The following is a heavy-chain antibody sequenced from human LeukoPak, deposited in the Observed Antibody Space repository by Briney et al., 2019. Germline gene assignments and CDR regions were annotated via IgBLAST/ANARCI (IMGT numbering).Heavy chain of an antibody. Sequence: GGSLRLSCEASGFXFSSYAMTWVRQAPGKGLEWVSGISGSGGGTYYADSVKGRFTISRDNSKNTLYLQMNSLRAEDTAVYYCAKEDVTRFDPWGQGTLVTVSS. D-gene: IGHD2-2*01. CDR2: ISGSGGGT. J-gene: IGHJ5*02. V-gene: IGHV3-23*01. CDR1: GFXFSSYA. CDR3: AKEDVTRFDP.